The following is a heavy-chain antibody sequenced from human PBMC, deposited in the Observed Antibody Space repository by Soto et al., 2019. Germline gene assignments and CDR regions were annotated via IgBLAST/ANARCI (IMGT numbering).Heavy chain of an antibody. V-gene: IGHV3-48*02. J-gene: IGHJ3*02. Sequence: EVQLVESGGGLVQPGGSLRLSCAASGFTFSSYSMNWVRQAPGKGLEWVSYISSSSSTIYYADSVKGRFTISRDNAKNSLYLQMNSLRDEDTAVYYCVRGGSYHLANDAFDIWGQGTMVTVSS. CDR3: VRGGSYHLANDAFDI. CDR1: GFTFSSYS. D-gene: IGHD1-26*01. CDR2: ISSSSSTI.